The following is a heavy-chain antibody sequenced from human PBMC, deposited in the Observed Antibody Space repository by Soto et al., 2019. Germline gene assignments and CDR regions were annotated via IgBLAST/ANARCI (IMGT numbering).Heavy chain of an antibody. D-gene: IGHD4-17*01. CDR2: IITLLGIE. CDR1: GGTFSSYT. CDR3: ARDAVLRSDSMDV. J-gene: IGHJ6*02. V-gene: IGHV1-69*08. Sequence: QVQLVQSGAEVKKPGSSVKVSCKASGGTFSSYTISWVRQAPGQGLEWMGRIITLLGIENYAQKFQGRVTITADKSTSTAYMERSRRRSEVTAVYYSARDAVLRSDSMDVWGQGTTVTGSS.